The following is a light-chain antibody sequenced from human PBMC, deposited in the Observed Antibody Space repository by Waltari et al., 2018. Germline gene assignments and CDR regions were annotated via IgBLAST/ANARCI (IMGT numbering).Light chain of an antibody. CDR2: HTS. Sequence: ELVLTQSPGTLSLSPGERATLSCWASQSVGKYLAWYQQKPGQAPRLLIYHTSNSATGIPDRFSGSGSGTDVSLTISRLEPEDFAVYYCQHYVRLPATFGQGTKVEIK. CDR3: QHYVRLPAT. J-gene: IGKJ1*01. CDR1: QSVGKY. V-gene: IGKV3-20*01.